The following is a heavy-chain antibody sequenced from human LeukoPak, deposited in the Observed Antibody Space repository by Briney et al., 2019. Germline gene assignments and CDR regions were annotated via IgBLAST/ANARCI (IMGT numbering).Heavy chain of an antibody. Sequence: SGTLSLTCAVSGGSISSSNWWSWVRQPPGKGLEWIGEINHSGSTNYNPSLKSRVTISVDTSKNQFSLKLSSVTAADTAVYYCARGSRGYSYGSIWETRFYYFDYWGQGTLVTVSS. D-gene: IGHD5-18*01. CDR3: ARGSRGYSYGSIWETRFYYFDY. J-gene: IGHJ4*02. V-gene: IGHV4-4*02. CDR1: GGSISSSNW. CDR2: INHSGST.